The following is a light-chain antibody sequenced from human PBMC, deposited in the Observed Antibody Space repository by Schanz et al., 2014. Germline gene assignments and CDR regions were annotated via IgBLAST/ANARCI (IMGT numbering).Light chain of an antibody. Sequence: EIVMTQSPGTLSVSPGERATLSCRASQSVSSNLAWYQQKPGQAPRLLIYGASSRATGIPDRFSGSGSGTDFTLTISRLEPEDFAVYYCQQYGSSLRAFGQGTKVEIK. CDR2: GAS. CDR1: QSVSSN. CDR3: QQYGSSLRA. J-gene: IGKJ1*01. V-gene: IGKV3-20*01.